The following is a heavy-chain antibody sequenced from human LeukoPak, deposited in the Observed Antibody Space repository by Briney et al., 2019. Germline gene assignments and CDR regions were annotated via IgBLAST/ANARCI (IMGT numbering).Heavy chain of an antibody. D-gene: IGHD6-19*01. CDR2: INHSGST. CDR1: GGSFSGYY. Sequence: PSETLSLTCAVDGGSFSGYYWSWIRQPPGKGLEWIGEINHSGSTNYNPSLKSRVTISVDTSKNQFSLKLSSVTAADTAVYYCARARYSSGWYYYWGQGTLLTVSS. V-gene: IGHV4-34*01. J-gene: IGHJ4*02. CDR3: ARARYSSGWYYY.